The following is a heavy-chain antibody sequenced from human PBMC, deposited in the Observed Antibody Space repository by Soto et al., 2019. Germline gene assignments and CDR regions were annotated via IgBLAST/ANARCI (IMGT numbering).Heavy chain of an antibody. V-gene: IGHV1-24*01. CDR1: GYTLTELS. CDR3: ATDSYYDSSGHYVY. Sequence: ASVKVSCKVSGYTLTELSMHWVRQAPGKGLERMGGFDPEDGETIYAQKFQGRVTMTEDTSTDTAYMELSSLRSEDTAVYYCATDSYYDSSGHYVYWGQGTLVTVSS. CDR2: FDPEDGET. J-gene: IGHJ4*02. D-gene: IGHD3-22*01.